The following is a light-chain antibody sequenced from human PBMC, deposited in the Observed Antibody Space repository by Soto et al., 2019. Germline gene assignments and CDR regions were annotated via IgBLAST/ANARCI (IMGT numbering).Light chain of an antibody. CDR2: WAS. CDR3: QQYYSTPA. V-gene: IGKV4-1*01. CDR1: QTLLYSSDNKNY. J-gene: IGKJ1*01. Sequence: DIVMTQSPDSLAVSLGERATINCKSSQTLLYSSDNKNYLAWYQQKPGQPPRLLIYWASTRESRVPDRFSGSGSGTDFTLTITSLQTEDVAVYYCQQYYSTPAFGQGTKVEI.